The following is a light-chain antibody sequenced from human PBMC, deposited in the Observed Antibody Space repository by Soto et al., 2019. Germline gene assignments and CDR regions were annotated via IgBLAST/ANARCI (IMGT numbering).Light chain of an antibody. CDR3: QQYNFWPPLT. V-gene: IGKV3-15*01. J-gene: IGKJ4*01. CDR1: QSVNSN. Sequence: EIVMTQSPATLSVSPGERATLSCRASQSVNSNLAWYRQKPGQAPRLIISDASTRATGVPARFSGSGSGTEFTLTLSSLQSEDSGIYYCQQYNFWPPLTFGGGTKVEIK. CDR2: DAS.